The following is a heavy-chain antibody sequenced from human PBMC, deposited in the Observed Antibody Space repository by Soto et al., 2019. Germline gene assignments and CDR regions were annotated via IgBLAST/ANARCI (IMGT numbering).Heavy chain of an antibody. CDR3: ARAPMVLTRSYFDA. CDR2: ISSSGNT. V-gene: IGHV4-59*01. CDR1: DGSICNFY. Sequence: SETLSLTCTASDGSICNFYWSWIRQPPGKGLEWIGYISSSGNTNYNPSLKSRVSISVDTSKNQFALNLDSVTAADTAVYYCARAPMVLTRSYFDALGQGTRVTFSS. J-gene: IGHJ4*02. D-gene: IGHD3-22*01.